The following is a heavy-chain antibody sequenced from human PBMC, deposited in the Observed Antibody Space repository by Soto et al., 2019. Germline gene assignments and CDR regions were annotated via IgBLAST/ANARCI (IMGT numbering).Heavy chain of an antibody. D-gene: IGHD6-13*01. Sequence: VSVKVYFKTCGYTFTSYGISFVRQAPGQGLEWMGWISAYNGNTNYAQKLQGRVTMTTYTSTSTAYMELRSLRSDDTAVYYCAVLLAGAAGTDYWFDPWAQGTLVTGS. CDR1: GYTFTSYG. J-gene: IGHJ5*02. CDR2: ISAYNGNT. CDR3: AVLLAGAAGTDYWFDP. V-gene: IGHV1-18*01.